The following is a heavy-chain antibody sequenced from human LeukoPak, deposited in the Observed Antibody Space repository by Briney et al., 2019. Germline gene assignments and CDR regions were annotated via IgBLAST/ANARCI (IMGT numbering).Heavy chain of an antibody. CDR2: IYYSGST. Sequence: SETLSLTCTVSGGAISGYYWTWIRQPPGKGLEWIGYIYYSGSTNYNPSLKSRVTISVDTSENQFSLKLSSVTAADTAVYYCARVVTVTSPRYGYYDMDAWGQGTTVTVSS. V-gene: IGHV4-59*01. D-gene: IGHD4-11*01. CDR3: ARVVTVTSPRYGYYDMDA. J-gene: IGHJ6*02. CDR1: GGAISGYY.